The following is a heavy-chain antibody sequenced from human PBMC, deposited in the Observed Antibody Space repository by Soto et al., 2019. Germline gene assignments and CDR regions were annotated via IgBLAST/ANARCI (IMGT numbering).Heavy chain of an antibody. CDR2: INHSGST. J-gene: IGHJ5*02. CDR1: GGSFSGYY. D-gene: IGHD3-9*01. Sequence: SETLSLTCAVYGGSFSGYYWSWIRQPPGKGLEWIGEINHSGSTNYNPSLKSRVTISVDTSKNQFSLKLSSVTAADTAVYYCARGRYFDWLHQRYDGGNWFDPWGQGTLVTVSS. CDR3: ARGRYFDWLHQRYDGGNWFDP. V-gene: IGHV4-34*01.